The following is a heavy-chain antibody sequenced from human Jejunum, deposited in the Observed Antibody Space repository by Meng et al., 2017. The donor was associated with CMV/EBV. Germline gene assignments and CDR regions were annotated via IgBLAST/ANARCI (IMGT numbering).Heavy chain of an antibody. Sequence: FSNFWMGWVRQAPGKGLEWIAYISSNSNSLLYADSVRSRFSISRDNAKNSLSLDMNSLTAEDTAVYYCARLSAAGNYFYYYGLDGWGPGTRVTVSS. J-gene: IGHJ6*02. CDR2: ISSNSNSL. CDR3: ARLSAAGNYFYYYGLDG. D-gene: IGHD6-13*01. CDR1: FSNFW. V-gene: IGHV3-48*04.